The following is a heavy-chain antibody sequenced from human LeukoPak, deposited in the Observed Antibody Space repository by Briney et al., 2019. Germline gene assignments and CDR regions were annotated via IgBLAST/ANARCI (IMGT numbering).Heavy chain of an antibody. Sequence: GASVKVSCKASGYTFTGYYMHWVRQAPGQGLEWMGWINPNSGGTNYAQKFQGRVTMTRDTSISTAYMELRSLRSDDTAVYYCARPLPYSSGWYPLDYWGQGTLVTVSS. V-gene: IGHV1-2*02. CDR2: INPNSGGT. CDR1: GYTFTGYY. J-gene: IGHJ4*02. D-gene: IGHD6-19*01. CDR3: ARPLPYSSGWYPLDY.